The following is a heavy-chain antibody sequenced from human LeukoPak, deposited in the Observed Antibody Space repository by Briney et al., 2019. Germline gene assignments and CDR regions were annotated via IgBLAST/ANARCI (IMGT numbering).Heavy chain of an antibody. CDR3: ARTTEGYAGGPGYSYYYYMDV. D-gene: IGHD5-12*01. CDR2: INLRGST. CDR1: GGPFNDYY. V-gene: IGHV4-34*01. J-gene: IGHJ6*03. Sequence: PSETLSLTCAVYGGPFNDYYWNWIRQPPGKGLEWIGEINLRGSTTYNPSLKSRVTISVDTSKNQVSLKLRSVTAADTAVYYCARTTEGYAGGPGYSYYYYMDVWGKGTTVTISS.